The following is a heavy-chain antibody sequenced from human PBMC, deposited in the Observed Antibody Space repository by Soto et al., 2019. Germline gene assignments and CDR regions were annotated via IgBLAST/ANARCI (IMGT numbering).Heavy chain of an antibody. V-gene: IGHV2-5*02. D-gene: IGHD6-19*01. CDR3: AHILVAGLGYYFDY. CDR2: IYWDDDK. J-gene: IGHJ4*02. Sequence: QITLKESGPTLVKPTQTLTLTCTFSGFSLSSTRMAVGWIRQPPGKALEWLALIYWDDDKRYSPFLKSRLTITKDTSKNQGVLTMSNMDPVDTARYYCAHILVAGLGYYFDYWGQRTLVTVSS. CDR1: GFSLSSTRMA.